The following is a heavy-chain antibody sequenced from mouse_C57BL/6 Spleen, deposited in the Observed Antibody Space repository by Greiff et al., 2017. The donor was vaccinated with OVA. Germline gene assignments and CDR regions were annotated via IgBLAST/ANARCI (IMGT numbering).Heavy chain of an antibody. V-gene: IGHV1-82*01. Sequence: QVQLQQSGPELVKPGASVKISCKASGYAFSSSWLNWVKQRPGKGLEWIGRIYPGDGDTNYNGKFKGKATLTADKSSSTAYMQLSSLTSEDSAVYFCASNDYDDYAMDYWGQGTSVTVSS. J-gene: IGHJ4*01. CDR2: IYPGDGDT. CDR3: ASNDYDDYAMDY. CDR1: GYAFSSSW. D-gene: IGHD2-4*01.